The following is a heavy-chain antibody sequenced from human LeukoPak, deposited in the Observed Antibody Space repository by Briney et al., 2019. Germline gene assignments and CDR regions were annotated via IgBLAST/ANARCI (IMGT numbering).Heavy chain of an antibody. CDR3: ANLRFLEWQPPSDI. Sequence: PGGSLRLSCAASGFTFDDYAMHWVRQAPGKGLEWVSGISWNSGSIGYADSVKGRFTISRDNAKNSLYLQMNSLRAEDTALYYCANLRFLEWQPPSDIWGQGTVVTVSS. D-gene: IGHD3-3*01. V-gene: IGHV3-9*01. J-gene: IGHJ3*02. CDR2: ISWNSGSI. CDR1: GFTFDDYA.